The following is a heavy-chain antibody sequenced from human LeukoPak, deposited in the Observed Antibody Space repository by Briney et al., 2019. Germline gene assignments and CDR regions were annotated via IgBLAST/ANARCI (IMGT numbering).Heavy chain of an antibody. D-gene: IGHD6-19*01. V-gene: IGHV4-39*01. CDR2: IYYSGST. CDR3: ARHLSYSSGTDAFDI. CDR1: GGSISSSSYY. J-gene: IGHJ3*02. Sequence: SETLSLTCTVSGGSISSSSYYWGWIRQPPGKGLEWIGSIYYSGSTNYNPSLKSRVTISVDTSKNQFSLKLSSVTAADTAVYYCARHLSYSSGTDAFDIWGQGTMVTVSS.